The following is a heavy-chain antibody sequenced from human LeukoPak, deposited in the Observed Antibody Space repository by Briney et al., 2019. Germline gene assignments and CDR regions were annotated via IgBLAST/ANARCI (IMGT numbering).Heavy chain of an antibody. J-gene: IGHJ4*02. CDR1: GGSISSYY. D-gene: IGHD5-18*01. V-gene: IGHV4-59*01. CDR2: IYYSGST. Sequence: SETLSLTCTVSGGSISSYYWSWIRQPPGKGLEWIGYIYYSGSTNYNPSLKSRVAISVDTSKNQFSLKLSSVTAADTAAYYCARSSGYSYGYYGHHFDYWGQGTLVTVSS. CDR3: ARSSGYSYGYYGHHFDY.